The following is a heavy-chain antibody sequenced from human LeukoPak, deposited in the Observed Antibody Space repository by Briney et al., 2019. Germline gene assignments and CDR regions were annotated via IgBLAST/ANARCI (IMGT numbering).Heavy chain of an antibody. D-gene: IGHD1-1*01. CDR1: GGSISSYY. CDR2: IYYSGST. V-gene: IGHV4-59*01. CDR3: ARGWTG. Sequence: PSETLSLTCTVSGGSISSYYWSWIRQPPGRGLEWIGYIYYSGSTNYNPSLKSRVTISVDTSKNQFSLKLSSVTAADTAVYHCARGWTGWGQGTLVTVSS. J-gene: IGHJ4*02.